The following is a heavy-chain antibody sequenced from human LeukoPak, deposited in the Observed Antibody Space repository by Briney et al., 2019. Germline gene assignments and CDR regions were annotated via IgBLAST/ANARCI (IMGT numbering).Heavy chain of an antibody. CDR1: GGSVITYY. V-gene: IGHV4-59*02. CDR2: SGST. CDR3: ARGLRGYYYYYMDV. J-gene: IGHJ6*03. Sequence: SETLSLTCTVSGGSVITYYWSWIRQPPGKGLEWIGYSGSTNYNPSLKSRVTISVDTSKNQFSLKLSSVTAADTAVYYCARGLRGYYYYYMDVWGKGTTVTVSS.